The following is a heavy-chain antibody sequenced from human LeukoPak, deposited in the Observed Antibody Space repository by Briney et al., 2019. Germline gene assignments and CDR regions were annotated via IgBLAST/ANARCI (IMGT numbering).Heavy chain of an antibody. Sequence: GGSLKLSCAAPGFTLRGSAMHCVRQASGKGLEWVGRIRSKSNSYATAYAASVKGRFTISRDDSKNTAYLQMNSPKTEDTAVYYCTSSLGSGDAFDIWGQGTMVTVSS. CDR3: TSSLGSGDAFDI. CDR2: IRSKSNSYAT. J-gene: IGHJ3*02. D-gene: IGHD3-10*01. CDR1: GFTLRGSA. V-gene: IGHV3-73*01.